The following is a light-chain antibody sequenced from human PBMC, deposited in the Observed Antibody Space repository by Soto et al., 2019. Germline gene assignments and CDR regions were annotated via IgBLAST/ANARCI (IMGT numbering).Light chain of an antibody. V-gene: IGKV1-39*01. CDR2: EAS. CDR3: QQSHTSPYT. CDR1: ENIKKH. J-gene: IGKJ2*01. Sequence: DIQMTQSPSSLSASVGDSVTVTCQSSENIKKHLIWYQQKPGKAPNLLIFEASSMQRGVPSRFSGSGSGTDFTLTISNLQPEDFATYFCQQSHTSPYTFGQGTKLEFK.